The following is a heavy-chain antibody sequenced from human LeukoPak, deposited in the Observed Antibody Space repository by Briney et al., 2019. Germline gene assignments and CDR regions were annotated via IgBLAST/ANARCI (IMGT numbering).Heavy chain of an antibody. CDR1: GGSISSYY. CDR3: ARDKGVDYDFWSGYYSRFDY. D-gene: IGHD3-3*01. Sequence: SETLFLTCTVSGGSISSYYWSWIRQSAGKGLEWIGRIYTSGSTNYNPSLKSRVTMSVDTSKNQFSLKLSSVTAADTAVYYCARDKGVDYDFWSGYYSRFDYWGQGTLVTVSS. CDR2: IYTSGST. V-gene: IGHV4-4*07. J-gene: IGHJ4*02.